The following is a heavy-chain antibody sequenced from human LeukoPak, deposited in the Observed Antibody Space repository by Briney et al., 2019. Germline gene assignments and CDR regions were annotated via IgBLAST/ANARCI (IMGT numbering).Heavy chain of an antibody. CDR1: GYSFTTYW. CDR2: IYPGDSET. Sequence: GESLKISCKGSGYSFTTYWIGWVRQMPGKGLEWIGIIYPGDSETRYSPSFQGQVTISADKSITTAYLHWSSLKASDTAMYYCARLQGRWGGRYYYYYGMDVWGQGTTVTVSS. D-gene: IGHD7-27*01. J-gene: IGHJ6*02. CDR3: ARLQGRWGGRYYYYYGMDV. V-gene: IGHV5-51*01.